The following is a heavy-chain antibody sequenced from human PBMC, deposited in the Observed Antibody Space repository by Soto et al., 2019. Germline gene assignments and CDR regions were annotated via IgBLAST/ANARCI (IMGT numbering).Heavy chain of an antibody. Sequence: GGSLRLSCAASGFTFSSYAMHWVRQAPGKGLEWVAVISYDGSNKYYADSVKGRFTISRDNSKNTLYLQMNSLRAEDTAVYYCARGPQTPGIAAAGTLGFDYWGQGTLVTVSS. D-gene: IGHD6-13*01. CDR1: GFTFSSYA. V-gene: IGHV3-30-3*01. CDR3: ARGPQTPGIAAAGTLGFDY. CDR2: ISYDGSNK. J-gene: IGHJ4*02.